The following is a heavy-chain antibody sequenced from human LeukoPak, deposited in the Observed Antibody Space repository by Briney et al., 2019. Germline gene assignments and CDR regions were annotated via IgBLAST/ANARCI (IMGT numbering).Heavy chain of an antibody. D-gene: IGHD2-8*01. J-gene: IGHJ4*02. Sequence: PSETLSLTCAVSGYSISSGYYWGWIRQPPGKGLGWIGSIYHSGSTYYNPSLKSRVTISVDTAKNQLSLKLSSVTAADTAVYYCARLLMVYERYFDYWGQGTLVTVSS. CDR3: ARLLMVYERYFDY. CDR1: GYSISSGYY. V-gene: IGHV4-38-2*01. CDR2: IYHSGST.